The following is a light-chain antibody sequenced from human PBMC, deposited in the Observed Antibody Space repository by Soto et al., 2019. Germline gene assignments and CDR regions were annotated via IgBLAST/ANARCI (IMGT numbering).Light chain of an antibody. CDR2: CND. CDR3: SSYTDSSTLGLYV. J-gene: IGLJ1*01. V-gene: IGLV1-47*02. CDR1: SSNIGTNY. Sequence: QSVLTQPPSASGTPGQRVTISCSGSSSNIGTNYVYWYKQLPGTAPKLLIYCNDQRPSGVPDRLSGSKSGTSASLAISGLRSEDEADYYCSSYTDSSTLGLYVFGTGTKVTVL.